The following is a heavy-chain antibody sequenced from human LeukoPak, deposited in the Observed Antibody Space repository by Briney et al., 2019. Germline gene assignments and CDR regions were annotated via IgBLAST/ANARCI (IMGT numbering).Heavy chain of an antibody. CDR3: AKDKEGTILQPSYHFEY. CDR1: GFTFSSYA. CDR2: IGGSGYFT. Sequence: QPGGSLRLSCAASGFTFSSYAMSWVRQAPGKGLEWVSSIGGSGYFTYYADSVEGRFTISRDKSKNRLYLQMNSLRAEDTAVYYCAKDKEGTILQPSYHFEYWGQGSLVTVSS. V-gene: IGHV3-23*01. D-gene: IGHD3-3*01. J-gene: IGHJ4*02.